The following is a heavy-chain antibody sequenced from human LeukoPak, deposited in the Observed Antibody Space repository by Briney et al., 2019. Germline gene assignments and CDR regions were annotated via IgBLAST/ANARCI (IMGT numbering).Heavy chain of an antibody. CDR1: GFTVSSNY. Sequence: GGSLRLSCAASGFTVSSNYMSWVRQAPGKGLEWVSVIYSGGSTYYADSVKGRFTIPRDNSKNTLYLQMNSLRAEDTAVYYCARYGESSGYNYYMDVWGKGTPVTVSS. D-gene: IGHD3-22*01. V-gene: IGHV3-53*01. CDR2: IYSGGST. CDR3: ARYGESSGYNYYMDV. J-gene: IGHJ6*03.